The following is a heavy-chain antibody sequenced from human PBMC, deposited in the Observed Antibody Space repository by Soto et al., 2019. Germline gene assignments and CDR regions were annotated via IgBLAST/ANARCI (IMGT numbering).Heavy chain of an antibody. CDR3: ARDPTAAAGPRFIDY. Sequence: ASVKVSCKASGYTFTSYDINWVRQATGQGLEWMGWMNPNSGDTGYAQKFQGRVTMTRDTSISTAYMELSNLRSDDTAVYYCARDPTAAAGPRFIDYWGQGTLVTVSS. CDR1: GYTFTSYD. V-gene: IGHV1-8*01. CDR2: MNPNSGDT. D-gene: IGHD6-13*01. J-gene: IGHJ4*02.